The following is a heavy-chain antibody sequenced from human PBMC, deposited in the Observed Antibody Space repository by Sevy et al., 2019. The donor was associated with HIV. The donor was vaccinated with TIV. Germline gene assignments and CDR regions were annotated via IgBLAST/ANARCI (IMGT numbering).Heavy chain of an antibody. V-gene: IGHV3-23*01. D-gene: IGHD3-10*01. Sequence: GGSLRLSCAASGFTFSSYAMSWVRQAPGKGLEWVSAISGSGGSTYYADSVKGRFTISRDNSKNTLYLQMNSLRAEDTAVYYCANLLITRGRARAEYYFDYWGQGTLVTVSS. CDR2: ISGSGGST. CDR1: GFTFSSYA. CDR3: ANLLITRGRARAEYYFDY. J-gene: IGHJ4*02.